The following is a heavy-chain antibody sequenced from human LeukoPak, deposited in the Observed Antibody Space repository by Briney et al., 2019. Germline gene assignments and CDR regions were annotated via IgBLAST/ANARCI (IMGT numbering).Heavy chain of an antibody. CDR1: GFTFSSYS. CDR3: ARARDGYNYGYFDY. D-gene: IGHD5-24*01. Sequence: GGSLRLSCAASGFTFSSYSMNWVRQAPGKGLEWVSVIYSGGSTYYADSVKGRFTISRDNSKNTLYLQMNSLRAEDTAVYYCARARDGYNYGYFDYWGQGTLVTVSS. CDR2: IYSGGST. V-gene: IGHV3-53*01. J-gene: IGHJ4*02.